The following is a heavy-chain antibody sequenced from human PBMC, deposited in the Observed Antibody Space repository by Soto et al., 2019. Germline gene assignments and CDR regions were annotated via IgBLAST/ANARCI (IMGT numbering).Heavy chain of an antibody. CDR1: GFTFSSYG. Sequence: QVQLVESGGGVVQPRRSLRLSCAASGFTFSSYGMHWVRQAPGKGLEWVAVISYDGSNKYYADSVKGRFTISRDNSKNTLYLQMNSLRAEDTAVYYCAKDLDIAARPIHPLIDYWGQGTLVTVSS. D-gene: IGHD6-6*01. CDR3: AKDLDIAARPIHPLIDY. CDR2: ISYDGSNK. V-gene: IGHV3-30*18. J-gene: IGHJ4*02.